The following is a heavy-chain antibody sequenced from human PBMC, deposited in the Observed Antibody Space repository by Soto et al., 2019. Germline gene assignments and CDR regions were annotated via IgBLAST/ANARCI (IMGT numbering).Heavy chain of an antibody. J-gene: IGHJ4*02. CDR2: IGGNGAST. CDR3: TGATYSDH. CDR1: GFPFNSYA. V-gene: IGHV3-23*01. Sequence: EVRLLESGGGLVQPGGSLRLSCEASGFPFNSYAMSWVRQAPGKGLEWVSHIGGNGASTYYADSVKGRFTISRDNSKNTVYLQLDNLRADDTAVYYCTGATYSDHWGQGTLVTVSS.